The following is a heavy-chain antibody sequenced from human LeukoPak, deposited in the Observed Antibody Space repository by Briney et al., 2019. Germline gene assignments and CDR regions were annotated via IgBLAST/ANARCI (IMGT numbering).Heavy chain of an antibody. CDR3: ARDSAAAAGTGYYYYMDV. D-gene: IGHD6-13*01. V-gene: IGHV1-69*06. Sequence: ASVKVSCKASGGTFSSYAISWVRQAPGQGLEWMGGIIPIFGTANYAQKFRGRVTITADKSTRTAYMELSSLRSEDTAVYYCARDSAAAAGTGYYYYMDVWGKGTTVTVSS. CDR2: IIPIFGTA. J-gene: IGHJ6*03. CDR1: GGTFSSYA.